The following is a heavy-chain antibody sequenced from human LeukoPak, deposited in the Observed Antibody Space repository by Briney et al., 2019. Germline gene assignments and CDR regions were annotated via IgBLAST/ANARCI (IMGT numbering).Heavy chain of an antibody. CDR2: IKKDGSEK. Sequence: GGSLRLSCAASGFIFSNYWMSWVRQAPGKRLEWVADIKKDGSEKYYVDSVKGRFTISRDNAKNSVYLQMNSLRAEDTAVYYCARDLDYDILTGYPLNSWGQGTMVTVSS. V-gene: IGHV3-7*01. D-gene: IGHD3-9*01. J-gene: IGHJ3*01. CDR3: ARDLDYDILTGYPLNS. CDR1: GFIFSNYW.